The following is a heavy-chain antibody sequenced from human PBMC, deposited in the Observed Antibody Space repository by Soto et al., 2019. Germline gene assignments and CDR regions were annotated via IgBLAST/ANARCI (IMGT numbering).Heavy chain of an antibody. CDR3: AKGDFWGSYRSFAFDI. CDR2: ISGSGGST. D-gene: IGHD3-16*02. V-gene: IGHV3-23*01. CDR1: GFTFSSYA. J-gene: IGHJ3*02. Sequence: TGGSLRLSCAASGFTFSSYAMSWVRQAPGKGLEWVSAISGSGGSTYYADSVKGRFTTSRDNSKNTLYLQMNSLRAEDTAVYYCAKGDFWGSYRSFAFDIWGQGTMVTVSS.